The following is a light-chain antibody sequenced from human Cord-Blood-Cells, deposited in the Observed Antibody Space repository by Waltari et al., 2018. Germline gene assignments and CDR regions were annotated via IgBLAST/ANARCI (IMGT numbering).Light chain of an antibody. CDR2: DVS. Sequence: QSPLTQPASVSGSPGQSITISCTGTSSDVGGYNSVSWYQQHPGKAPKLMIYDVSNRPAGVSNRFSGSKSGNTASLTISGLQAEDEADYYCSSYTSSSDVVFGGGTKLTVL. CDR1: SSDVGGYNS. J-gene: IGLJ2*01. CDR3: SSYTSSSDVV. V-gene: IGLV2-14*01.